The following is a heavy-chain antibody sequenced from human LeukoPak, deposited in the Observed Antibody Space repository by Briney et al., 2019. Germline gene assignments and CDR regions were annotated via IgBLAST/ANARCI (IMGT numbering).Heavy chain of an antibody. Sequence: GGSLRLSCVASGFTLSSYNMKWVRQAPGKRLAWDSSISWRNIDIEYADSVKGRFTISRDNAKNSLYLQMNSLRAEDTALYYCAKDSNGDYYYYYAMDVWGQGTTVTVSS. D-gene: IGHD3-10*01. CDR2: ISWRNIDI. V-gene: IGHV3-21*04. J-gene: IGHJ6*02. CDR3: AKDSNGDYYYYYAMDV. CDR1: GFTLSSYN.